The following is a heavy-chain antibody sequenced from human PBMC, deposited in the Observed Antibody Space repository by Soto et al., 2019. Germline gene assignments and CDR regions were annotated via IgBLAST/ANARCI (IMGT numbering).Heavy chain of an antibody. CDR2: IYRGGDK. CDR3: ALQTWAPPPAWFDP. D-gene: IGHD7-27*01. Sequence: QITLKESGPTLVKPTETLTLTCTFSGFSLTTSGVGVGWIRQPPGKALEWLALIYRGGDKRYNPSLESRLTITEDTSKNHVVLTMTNLGPVDTATYYCALQTWAPPPAWFDPWGQGTLVTVSS. J-gene: IGHJ5*02. CDR1: GFSLTTSGVG. V-gene: IGHV2-5*02.